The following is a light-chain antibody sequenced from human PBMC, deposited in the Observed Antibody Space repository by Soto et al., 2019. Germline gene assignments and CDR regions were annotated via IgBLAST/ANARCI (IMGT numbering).Light chain of an antibody. CDR1: SSNIGTNS. V-gene: IGLV1-44*01. CDR2: SNN. Sequence: QSVLTQPPSASGTPGQTVTISCSGSSSNIGTNSVDWYHQVPGTAPKLLIHSNNQRPSGVPDRFSGSRSGTSASLAISGLQSEDEADYYCASWDDSLNGPLFGGGTKLTVL. J-gene: IGLJ2*01. CDR3: ASWDDSLNGPL.